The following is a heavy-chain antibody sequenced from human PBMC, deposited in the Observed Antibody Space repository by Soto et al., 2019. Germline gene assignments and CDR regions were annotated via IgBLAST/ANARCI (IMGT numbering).Heavy chain of an antibody. V-gene: IGHV5-51*01. Sequence: GESLKISCKGSGYSFTSYWIGWVRQMPGKGLEWMGIIYPGDSDTRYSPSFQGQVTISADKSISTAYLQWSSLKASDTAMYYCARQLSSSSWSEHYGMDVWGPGTTVTVSS. CDR1: GYSFTSYW. J-gene: IGHJ6*02. CDR3: ARQLSSSSWSEHYGMDV. D-gene: IGHD6-13*01. CDR2: IYPGDSDT.